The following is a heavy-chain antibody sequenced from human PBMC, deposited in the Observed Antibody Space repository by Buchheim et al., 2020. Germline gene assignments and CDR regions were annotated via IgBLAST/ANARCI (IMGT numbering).Heavy chain of an antibody. Sequence: QVQLVQSGAEVKTPGASVKISCKASGYSLTNYYMHWVRQAPGQGLEWMGIINIYGDGRDYPQKFQGRVTMTRDMSTSTVNMELRDLRSDDTAVYYCAREGISPRKDFDYWGQGT. CDR2: INIYGDGR. CDR3: AREGISPRKDFDY. J-gene: IGHJ4*02. V-gene: IGHV1-46*01. CDR1: GYSLTNYY.